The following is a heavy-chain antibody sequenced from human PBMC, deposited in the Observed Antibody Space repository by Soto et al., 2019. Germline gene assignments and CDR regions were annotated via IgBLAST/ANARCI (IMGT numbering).Heavy chain of an antibody. Sequence: GESLKISCTGSAYSFTTYWINWVRQMPGKGLEWMGRIDPRDSYTNYSPSFQGHVSISADKSISTAYLQWNSLKASDSAIYYCARQKIGVVIVVPASIPTAGGLYGLDVWGQGTTVTVSS. CDR2: IDPRDSYT. J-gene: IGHJ6*02. D-gene: IGHD2-2*01. CDR3: ARQKIGVVIVVPASIPTAGGLYGLDV. CDR1: AYSFTTYW. V-gene: IGHV5-10-1*01.